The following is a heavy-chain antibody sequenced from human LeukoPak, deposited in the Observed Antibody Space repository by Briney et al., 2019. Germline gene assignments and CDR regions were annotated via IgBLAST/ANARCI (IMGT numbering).Heavy chain of an antibody. D-gene: IGHD6-13*01. CDR1: GGSISSYY. Sequence: PSETLSLTCSVSGGSISSYYWSWIRQPAGKGLEWIGRIYTSGSTNYNPSLKSRVTMSVDTSKNQFSLKLSSVTAAGTAVYYCARDLSAAAGYNWFDPWGQGTLVTVSS. CDR2: IYTSGST. J-gene: IGHJ5*02. CDR3: ARDLSAAAGYNWFDP. V-gene: IGHV4-4*07.